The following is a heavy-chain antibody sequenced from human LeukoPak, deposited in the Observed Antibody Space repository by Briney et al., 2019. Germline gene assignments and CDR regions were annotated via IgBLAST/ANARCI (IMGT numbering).Heavy chain of an antibody. V-gene: IGHV3-7*01. CDR3: ARGGSSGYAQYYFDY. J-gene: IGHJ4*02. CDR1: GFTFSSYW. Sequence: PGGSLRLSCAASGFTFSSYWMSWVRQAPGKGLEWVANIKQDGSEKYYVDSVKGRFTISRDNAKNSLCLQMNSLRAEDTAVYYCARGGSSGYAQYYFDYWGQGTLVTVSS. D-gene: IGHD5-12*01. CDR2: IKQDGSEK.